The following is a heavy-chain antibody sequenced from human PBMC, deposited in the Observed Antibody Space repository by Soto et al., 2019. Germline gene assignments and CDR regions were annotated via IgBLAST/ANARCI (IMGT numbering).Heavy chain of an antibody. V-gene: IGHV3-30*18. CDR2: ISYDGDNE. CDR1: GFTFSDYG. CDR3: AKGGYNYGFLFDC. Sequence: GGSLRVSCAAAGFTFSDYGMHWVRQAPGKGLEWVAIISYDGDNEYYADSVRGRFTISRDNSKNTLYLQMNSLRAEDTAVYYCAKGGYNYGFLFDCWGQGTLVTVSS. J-gene: IGHJ4*02. D-gene: IGHD5-18*01.